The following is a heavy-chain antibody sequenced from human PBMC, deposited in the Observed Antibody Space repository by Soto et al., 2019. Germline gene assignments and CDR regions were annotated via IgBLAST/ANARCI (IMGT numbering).Heavy chain of an antibody. Sequence: SETLSLTCTVSGGSISSYYWSWIRQPPGKGLEWIGYIYYSGSTNYNPSLKSLVTISVDTSKNQFSLKLSSVTAADAAVYYCARGNTDIVVVPAAIYFDYWGQGTLVTVSS. CDR1: GGSISSYY. CDR3: ARGNTDIVVVPAAIYFDY. D-gene: IGHD2-2*01. CDR2: IYYSGST. J-gene: IGHJ4*02. V-gene: IGHV4-59*01.